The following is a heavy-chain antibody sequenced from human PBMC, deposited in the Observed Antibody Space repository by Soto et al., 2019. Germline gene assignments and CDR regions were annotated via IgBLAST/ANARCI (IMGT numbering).Heavy chain of an antibody. Sequence: GGSLRLSCAASGFTFSSYAMSWVRQAPGKGLEWVSAFCGSGGSTYYADSVKGRFTISRDNSKKPLYLQMNSLRAEDTAVYYCAKFDWSLYAFDIWGQGTMVTVSS. CDR1: GFTFSSYA. CDR3: AKFDWSLYAFDI. V-gene: IGHV3-23*01. D-gene: IGHD3-9*01. J-gene: IGHJ3*02. CDR2: FCGSGGST.